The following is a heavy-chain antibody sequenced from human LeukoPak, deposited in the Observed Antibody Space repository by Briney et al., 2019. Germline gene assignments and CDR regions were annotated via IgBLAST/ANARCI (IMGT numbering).Heavy chain of an antibody. D-gene: IGHD3-22*01. V-gene: IGHV1-18*01. CDR2: ISAYNGNT. CDR3: ARDLSETYYYDSNTDY. Sequence: GASVKVACKASGYTFTSYGISWVRQAPGQGLEWMGWISAYNGNTNYAQRLQGRVTMTTDTSTSTAYMELRSLRSDDTAVYYCARDLSETYYYDSNTDYWGQGTLVTVSS. J-gene: IGHJ4*02. CDR1: GYTFTSYG.